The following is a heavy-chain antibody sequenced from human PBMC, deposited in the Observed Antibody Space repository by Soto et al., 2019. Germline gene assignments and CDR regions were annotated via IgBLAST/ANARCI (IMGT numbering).Heavy chain of an antibody. J-gene: IGHJ3*02. CDR2: ISSSSSYI. D-gene: IGHD3-3*01. CDR3: ARGYYDFWRGAFDI. V-gene: IGHV3-21*01. Sequence: GGSLRLSCAASGFTFSSYSMNWVRQAPGKGLEWVSSISSSSSYIYYADSVKGRFTIPRDNAKNSLYLQMNSLRAEDTAVYYCARGYYDFWRGAFDIWGQGTMVTVSS. CDR1: GFTFSSYS.